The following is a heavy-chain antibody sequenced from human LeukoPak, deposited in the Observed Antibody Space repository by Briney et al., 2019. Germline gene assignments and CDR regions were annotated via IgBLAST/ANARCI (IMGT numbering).Heavy chain of an antibody. CDR2: IYYSGST. D-gene: IGHD3-10*01. V-gene: IGHV4-31*03. J-gene: IGHJ4*02. CDR3: ARVGGSGSYPLDY. CDR1: GGSISSGGYY. Sequence: SETLSLTCTVSGGSISSGGYYWSWIRQHPGTGLEWIGYIYYSGSTYYNPSLKSRVTISVDTSKNQFSLKLSSVTAADTAVYYCARVGGSGSYPLDYWGQGTQVTVSS.